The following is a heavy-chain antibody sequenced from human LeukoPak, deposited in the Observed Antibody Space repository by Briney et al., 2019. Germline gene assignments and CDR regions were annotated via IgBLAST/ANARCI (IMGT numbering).Heavy chain of an antibody. CDR1: GFTFSSYE. D-gene: IGHD6-13*01. Sequence: PGGSLRLSCAASGFTFSSYEMNWVRQAPGKELEWVSYISSTGSTIFSADSVKGRFTISRDNAKNSLYLHMNSLRADDTAVYYCATLRRQLVDYWGQGALVTVSS. CDR3: ATLRRQLVDY. CDR2: ISSTGSTI. J-gene: IGHJ4*02. V-gene: IGHV3-48*03.